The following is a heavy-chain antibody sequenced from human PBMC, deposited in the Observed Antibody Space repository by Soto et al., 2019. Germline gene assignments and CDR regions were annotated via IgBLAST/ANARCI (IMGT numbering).Heavy chain of an antibody. Sequence: QSQTLSLTCAISGDSVSSNSAAWNWIRQSPSRGLEWLGRTYYRSKWYNDYAVSVKSRITINPDTSKNQFSLQLNSVTPEDTAVYYCARDRTRMWPSGSYAGDAFDIWGQGTMVTVSS. CDR2: TYYRSKWYN. V-gene: IGHV6-1*01. D-gene: IGHD6-6*01. CDR3: ARDRTRMWPSGSYAGDAFDI. CDR1: GDSVSSNSAA. J-gene: IGHJ3*02.